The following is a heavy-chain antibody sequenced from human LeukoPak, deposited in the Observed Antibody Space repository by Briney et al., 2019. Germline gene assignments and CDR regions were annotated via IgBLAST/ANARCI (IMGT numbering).Heavy chain of an antibody. CDR2: IYPGDSDT. V-gene: IGHV5-51*01. D-gene: IGHD6-13*01. J-gene: IGHJ4*02. CDR1: GYSFTSYW. CDR3: ARLEWEQQLDLDY. Sequence: GESLKISCKGSGYSFTSYWIGWVRQMPGKGLEWMGIIYPGDSDTRYSPSFQGRVTISADKSISTAYLQWSSLKASDTAMYFCARLEWEQQLDLDYWGQGTLVTVSS.